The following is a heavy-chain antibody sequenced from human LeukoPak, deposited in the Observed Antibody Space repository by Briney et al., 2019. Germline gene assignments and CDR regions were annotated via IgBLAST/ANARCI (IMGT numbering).Heavy chain of an antibody. CDR2: IHYSGAT. CDR1: GGSISTYY. J-gene: IGHJ3*02. V-gene: IGHV4-59*01. CDR3: AREYSAFGI. D-gene: IGHD1-1*01. Sequence: SETLSLTCTVSGGSISTYYWSWIRQPPGKGLEWIGYIHYSGATSYNPSLNSRVTVSVDTSKNQLSLKLNSVTAADTAVYYCAREYSAFGIWGPGTMVTVSS.